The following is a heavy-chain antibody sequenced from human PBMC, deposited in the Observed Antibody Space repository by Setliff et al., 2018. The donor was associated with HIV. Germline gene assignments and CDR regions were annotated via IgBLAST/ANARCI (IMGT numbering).Heavy chain of an antibody. CDR2: IKAGNGNT. V-gene: IGHV1-3*03. CDR3: ATDDVXLVGPCDH. Sequence: ASVKVSCKTSGDTFTSYDINWVRQAAGHGLEWMGWIKAGNGNTKYSQEFQDRVTITRDTSAGTAYMELSSLRSEDMAVYYCATDDVXLVGPCDHWGQGTLVTVSS. J-gene: IGHJ5*02. CDR1: GDTFTSYD.